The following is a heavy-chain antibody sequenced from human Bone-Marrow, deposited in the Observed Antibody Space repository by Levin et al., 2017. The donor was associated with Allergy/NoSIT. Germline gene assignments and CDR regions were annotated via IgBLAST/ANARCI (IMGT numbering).Heavy chain of an antibody. J-gene: IGHJ3*02. V-gene: IGHV3-11*06. CDR2: ISSSSSYT. Sequence: KAGGSLRLSCAASGFTFSDYYMSWIRQAPGKGLEWVSYISSSSSYTNYADSVKGRFTISRDNAKNSLYLQMNSLRAEDTAVYYCARVKGRSGYDIWGQGTMVTVSS. CDR1: GFTFSDYY. D-gene: IGHD5-12*01. CDR3: ARVKGRSGYDI.